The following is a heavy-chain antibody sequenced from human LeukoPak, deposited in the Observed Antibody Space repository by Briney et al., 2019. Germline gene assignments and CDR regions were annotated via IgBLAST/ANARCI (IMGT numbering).Heavy chain of an antibody. CDR2: MSPNNGDA. D-gene: IGHD7-27*01. V-gene: IGHV1-8*01. CDR3: ARNPPRTGDFNS. J-gene: IGHJ4*02. Sequence: ASVKVSCKPSGYTFTNYDINWVRQATGQGLEWLGWMSPNNGDAGYAQKFQGRVTMTRDPSTNTAYMELSALTSEDTAVYYCARNPPRTGDFNSWGQEALVTVSS. CDR1: GYTFTNYD.